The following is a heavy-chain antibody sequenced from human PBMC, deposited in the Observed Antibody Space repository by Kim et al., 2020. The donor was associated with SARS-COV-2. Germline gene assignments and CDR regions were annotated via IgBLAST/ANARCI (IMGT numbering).Heavy chain of an antibody. CDR1: GYTFTGYY. Sequence: ASVKVSCKASGYTFTGYYMHWVRQAPGQGLEWMGWINPNSGGTNYAQKFQGRVTMTRDTSISTAYMELSRLRSDDTAVYYCARGGPLNWNYVGEVDYWGQGTLVTVSS. D-gene: IGHD1-7*01. J-gene: IGHJ4*02. V-gene: IGHV1-2*02. CDR3: ARGGPLNWNYVGEVDY. CDR2: INPNSGGT.